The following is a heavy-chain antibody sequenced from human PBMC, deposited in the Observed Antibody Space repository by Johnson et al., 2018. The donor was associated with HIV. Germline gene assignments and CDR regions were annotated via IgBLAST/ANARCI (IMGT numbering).Heavy chain of an antibody. CDR3: ATQDSIAATGRRDTFDI. CDR2: ISDSGGRT. J-gene: IGHJ3*02. D-gene: IGHD6-13*01. CDR1: GFTFSRNA. V-gene: IGHV3-23*04. Sequence: VQLVESGGGVVQPGRSLRLSCAASGFTFSRNAMTWVRQAPGKGPEWVSRISDSGGRTYYADSVKCRFTIPRDNSQNTLDMQKNSLKFEDTAIYYCATQDSIAATGRRDTFDIWGQGTMVSVSS.